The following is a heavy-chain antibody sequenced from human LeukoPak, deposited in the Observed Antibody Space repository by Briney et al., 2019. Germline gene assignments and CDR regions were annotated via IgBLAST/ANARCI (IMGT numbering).Heavy chain of an antibody. Sequence: SQTLSLTCAISGDSVSSNSVAWNWIRQSPSRGLEWLGRTYYRSKWYNDYAVSVKSRIIINPDTSRNQFSLQLNSVTPEDTAVYYCARAPLGAFDIWGQGTMVTVSS. CDR3: ARAPLGAFDI. CDR1: GDSVSSNSVA. J-gene: IGHJ3*02. CDR2: TYYRSKWYN. V-gene: IGHV6-1*01.